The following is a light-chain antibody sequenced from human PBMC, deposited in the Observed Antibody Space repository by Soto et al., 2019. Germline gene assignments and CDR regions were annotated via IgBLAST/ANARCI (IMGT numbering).Light chain of an antibody. J-gene: IGLJ1*01. CDR2: EVS. CDR3: SSKTSSSSPFV. CDR1: TSDVGAYNY. V-gene: IGLV2-14*01. Sequence: QSVLTQPASVSGSPGQSITISCTGSTSDVGAYNYVSWYKHHPGQAPQLMTYEVSNRPSGVSNRFSGSKSGNTASLTISGLQADDEGDYYCSSKTSSSSPFVFGTATKVTVL.